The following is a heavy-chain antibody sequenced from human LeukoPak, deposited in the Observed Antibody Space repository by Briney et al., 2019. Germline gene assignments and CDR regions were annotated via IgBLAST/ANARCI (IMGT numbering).Heavy chain of an antibody. D-gene: IGHD3-10*01. Sequence: SETLSLTCIVSGGSISSSYWSWIRQSPGKGLEWIGYVHYAESSYYNPSLKSRVTPSVDTSKNQFSLRLSSVTAADTAVYYCAGYGSRSSYKAFDYWGQGTLVTVSS. CDR3: AGYGSRSSYKAFDY. J-gene: IGHJ4*02. CDR2: VHYAESS. V-gene: IGHV4-59*01. CDR1: GGSISSSY.